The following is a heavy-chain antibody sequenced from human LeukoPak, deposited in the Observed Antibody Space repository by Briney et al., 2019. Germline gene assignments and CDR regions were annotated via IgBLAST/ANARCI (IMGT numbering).Heavy chain of an antibody. V-gene: IGHV4-4*07. D-gene: IGHD3-3*01. J-gene: IGHJ4*02. CDR1: GGSISSYY. Sequence: TSETLSLTCTVSGGSISSYYWSWIRQPAGKGLEWIGRIYTSGSTNYNPSLKSRVTMSVDTSKNQFSLKLSSVTAADTAVYYCAREGRSPDFWSGYYFDYWGQGTLVTVSS. CDR2: IYTSGST. CDR3: AREGRSPDFWSGYYFDY.